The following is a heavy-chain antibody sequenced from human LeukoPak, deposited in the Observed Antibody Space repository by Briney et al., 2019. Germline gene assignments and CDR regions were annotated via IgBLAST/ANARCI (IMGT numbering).Heavy chain of an antibody. CDR1: GGTFSSYA. D-gene: IGHD1-26*01. V-gene: IGHV1-69*04. CDR3: ARGRVGTTKGLGY. J-gene: IGHJ4*02. CDR2: IIPILGIA. Sequence: GASVKVSCKASGGTFSSYAISWVRQAPGQVLEWMGRIIPILGIANYAQKFQGRVTITADKSTSTAYMELSSLRSEDTAVYYCARGRVGTTKGLGYWGQGTLVTVSS.